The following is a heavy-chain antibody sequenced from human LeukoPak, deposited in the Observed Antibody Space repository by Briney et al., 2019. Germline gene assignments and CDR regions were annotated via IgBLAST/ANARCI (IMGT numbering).Heavy chain of an antibody. J-gene: IGHJ4*02. CDR1: GGSISSSSYY. V-gene: IGHV4-39*01. Sequence: PSETLCLTCTVSGGSISSSSYYWGWIRQPPEKGVEWIGSIYYSGSTYYNPSLKSRVTISVDTSKNQFSLKVSSVTATDTAVYYCARQIRVVVPAAIGPYFDYWGQGTLVTVSS. D-gene: IGHD2-2*02. CDR3: ARQIRVVVPAAIGPYFDY. CDR2: IYYSGST.